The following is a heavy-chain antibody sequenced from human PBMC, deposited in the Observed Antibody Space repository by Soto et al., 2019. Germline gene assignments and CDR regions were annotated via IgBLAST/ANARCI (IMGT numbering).Heavy chain of an antibody. CDR1: GFTFSNAW. CDR3: TTDHFAPEWELGVPIDY. D-gene: IGHD1-26*01. Sequence: GGSLRLSCAASGFTFSNAWMNWVRQAPGKGLEWVGRIKSKTDGGTTDYAAPMKGRFTISRDDSKNTLYLQMNSLKTEDTAVYYCTTDHFAPEWELGVPIDYWGQGTLVTVSS. V-gene: IGHV3-15*07. CDR2: IKSKTDGGTT. J-gene: IGHJ4*02.